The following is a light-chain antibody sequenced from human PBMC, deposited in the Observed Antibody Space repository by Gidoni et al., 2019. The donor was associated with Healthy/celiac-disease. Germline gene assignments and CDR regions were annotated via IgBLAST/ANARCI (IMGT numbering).Light chain of an antibody. J-gene: IGKJ1*01. CDR1: QSISIY. V-gene: IGKV1-39*01. Sequence: DIQLTQPPSSLSASVGDRVTITCRASQSISIYLNWYQQKPGKAPKLLIYAASSLQSGVPSRFSGSGSGTDFTLTISSLQPEDVATYYCQQSYSTPAWTFGQGTKVEIK. CDR2: AAS. CDR3: QQSYSTPAWT.